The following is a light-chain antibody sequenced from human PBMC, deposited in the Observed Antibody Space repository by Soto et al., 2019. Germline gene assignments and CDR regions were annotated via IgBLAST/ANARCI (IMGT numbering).Light chain of an antibody. Sequence: EIVLIQSPATLSLSPGETATLSCRASQYVGTRLAWYQHKPGQAPRLLIYYTSNRATGIPARFSGSGSGTDFTLTINSLAPEDFAIYYCHQRQSWPRTFGQGTKVDNK. CDR3: HQRQSWPRT. V-gene: IGKV3-11*01. CDR2: YTS. CDR1: QYVGTR. J-gene: IGKJ1*01.